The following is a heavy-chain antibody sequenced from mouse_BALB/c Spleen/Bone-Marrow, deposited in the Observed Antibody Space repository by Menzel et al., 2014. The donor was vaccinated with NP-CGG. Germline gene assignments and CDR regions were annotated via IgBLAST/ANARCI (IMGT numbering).Heavy chain of an antibody. CDR1: GYAFSSYW. J-gene: IGHJ4*01. D-gene: IGHD2-1*01. V-gene: IGHV1-80*01. CDR3: ARGDGNYHFYAMDY. Sequence: VQLQESGAELVRPGSSVKISCKASGYAFSSYWMNWVKQRPGQGLEWIGQIYPGDGDTNYNGKFKGKATLTADKSSSTTYMQLSSITTEDSAVYFSARGDGNYHFYAMDYWGQGTSVTVSS. CDR2: IYPGDGDT.